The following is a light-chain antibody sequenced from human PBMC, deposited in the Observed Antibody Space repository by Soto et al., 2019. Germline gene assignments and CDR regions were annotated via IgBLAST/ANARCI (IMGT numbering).Light chain of an antibody. J-gene: IGKJ2*01. Sequence: IQMTQSPSSVSASVGDRVTISCRASQRITSYLNWDQQKPGKAPKLLISTSGTLQRGVPSRFSGSGSGTDFTLTITALRPEDFATYFCQQSYSIPYTFGQGTKLEIK. CDR2: TSG. V-gene: IGKV1-39*01. CDR3: QQSYSIPYT. CDR1: QRITSY.